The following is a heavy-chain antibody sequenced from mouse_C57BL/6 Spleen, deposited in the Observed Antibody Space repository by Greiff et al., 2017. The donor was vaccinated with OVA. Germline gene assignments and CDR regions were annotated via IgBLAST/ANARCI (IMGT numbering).Heavy chain of an antibody. J-gene: IGHJ3*01. D-gene: IGHD1-1*01. CDR1: GYTFTDYE. Sequence: VQGVESGAELVRPGASVTLSCKASGYTFTDYEMHWVKQTPVHGLEWIGAIDPETGGTAYNQKFKGKAILTADKSSSTAYMELRSLTSEDSAVYYCTRSPITTVVATEEVWFAYWGQGTLVTVSA. CDR2: IDPETGGT. CDR3: TRSPITTVVATEEVWFAY. V-gene: IGHV1-15*01.